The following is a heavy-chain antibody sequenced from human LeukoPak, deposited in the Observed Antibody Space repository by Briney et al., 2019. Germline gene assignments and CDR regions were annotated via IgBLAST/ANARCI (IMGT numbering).Heavy chain of an antibody. Sequence: GGSLRLSCAASGFAFSTYTMNWVRQAPGKGLEWVSSISSTSSSIYYADSMKGRFTISRDNSKNTLYLQMNSLRAEDTAVYYCAKERSGGVLIAAAGYYFDYWGQGTLVTVSS. V-gene: IGHV3-21*04. CDR1: GFAFSTYT. CDR3: AKERSGGVLIAAAGYYFDY. J-gene: IGHJ4*02. CDR2: ISSTSSSI. D-gene: IGHD6-13*01.